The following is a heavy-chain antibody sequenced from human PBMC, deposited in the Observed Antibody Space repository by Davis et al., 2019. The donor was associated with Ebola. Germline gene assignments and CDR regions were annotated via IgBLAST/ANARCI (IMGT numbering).Heavy chain of an antibody. Sequence: GGSLRLSCAASGFTFSSYSMNWVRQAPGKGLEWVSSISSSSSYIYYADSVKGRFTISRDNAKNSLYLQMNNLRAEDTAVYYCAPSSIAARPGYYYGMDVWGQGTTVTVSS. CDR3: APSSIAARPGYYYGMDV. CDR2: ISSSSSYI. J-gene: IGHJ6*02. D-gene: IGHD6-6*01. V-gene: IGHV3-21*01. CDR1: GFTFSSYS.